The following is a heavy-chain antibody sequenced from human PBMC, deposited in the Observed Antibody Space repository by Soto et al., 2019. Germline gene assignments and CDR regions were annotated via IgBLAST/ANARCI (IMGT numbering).Heavy chain of an antibody. Sequence: ASVKVSCKASGYTFTSYGISWVRQAPGQGLEWMGWISAYNGNTNYAQKLQGRVTMTTDTSTSTAYMELRSLRSDDTAVYYCVREGYYDSSGYGIDYWGQGTLVTVSS. V-gene: IGHV1-18*01. CDR2: ISAYNGNT. D-gene: IGHD3-22*01. CDR3: VREGYYDSSGYGIDY. CDR1: GYTFTSYG. J-gene: IGHJ4*02.